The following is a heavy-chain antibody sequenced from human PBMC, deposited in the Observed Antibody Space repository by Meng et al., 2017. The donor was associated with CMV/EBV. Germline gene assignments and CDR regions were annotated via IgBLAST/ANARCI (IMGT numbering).Heavy chain of an antibody. CDR1: GFTFSSYC. J-gene: IGHJ6*02. Sequence: GESLKISCAASGFTFSSYCMHWVRQAPGKGLEWVAFIRYDGSNKYYADSVKGRFTISRDNSKNTLYLQMNSLRAEDTAVYYCAKGEGSRLYGMDVWGQGTTVTVSS. D-gene: IGHD1-26*01. CDR3: AKGEGSRLYGMDV. V-gene: IGHV3-30*02. CDR2: IRYDGSNK.